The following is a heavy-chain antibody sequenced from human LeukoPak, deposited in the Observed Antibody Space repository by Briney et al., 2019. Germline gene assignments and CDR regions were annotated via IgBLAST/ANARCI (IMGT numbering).Heavy chain of an antibody. CDR1: GFTFSRYS. CDR2: IKHSGST. D-gene: IGHD1-1*01. J-gene: IGHJ6*03. Sequence: GSLRLSCAASGFTFSRYSMNWVRQPPGKGLEWIGEIKHSGSTNYNPSLKSRVTISVDTSKNKFSLKVSSVTAADTAVYYCARVSWFPGTSYYYMDVWGKGTTVTVSS. V-gene: IGHV4-34*01. CDR3: ARVSWFPGTSYYYMDV.